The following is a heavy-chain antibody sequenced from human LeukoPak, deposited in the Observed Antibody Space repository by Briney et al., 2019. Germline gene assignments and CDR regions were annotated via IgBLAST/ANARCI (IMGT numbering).Heavy chain of an antibody. CDR3: ARLSYDILTGYYHFDY. CDR2: IYYSGST. D-gene: IGHD3-9*01. CDR1: GGSISSGGYS. J-gene: IGHJ4*02. V-gene: IGHV4-30-2*03. Sequence: SETLSLTCDVSGGSISSGGYSWSWIRQPPGKGLEWIGNIYYSGSTYYNPSLKSRVTISADTSKNQFSLKLSSVTAADTALYYCARLSYDILTGYYHFDYWGQGTLVTVSS.